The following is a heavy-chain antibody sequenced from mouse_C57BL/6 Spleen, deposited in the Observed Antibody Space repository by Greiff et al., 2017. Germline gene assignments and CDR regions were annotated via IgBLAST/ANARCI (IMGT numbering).Heavy chain of an antibody. CDR2: INPNNGGT. D-gene: IGHD1-1*01. V-gene: IGHV1-22*01. CDR3: ARTTVGAKGFDY. CDR1: GYTFTDYN. J-gene: IGHJ2*01. Sequence: VQLKESGPELVKPGASVKMSCKASGYTFTDYNMHWVKQSHGKSLEWIGYINPNNGGTSYNQKFKGKATLTVNKSSSTSYMELRSLTSEDSAVYYCARTTVGAKGFDYWGQGTTLTVSS.